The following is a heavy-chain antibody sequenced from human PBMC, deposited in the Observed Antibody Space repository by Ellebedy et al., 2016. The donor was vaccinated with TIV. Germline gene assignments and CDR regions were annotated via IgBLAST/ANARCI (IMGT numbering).Heavy chain of an antibody. V-gene: IGHV4-34*01. CDR2: ITRSGST. Sequence: SETLSLXCDVSGASFSFYYWSWIRQPPGKGLEWIGEITRSGSTNYNPSLKSRVTISVDTSKNQFSLKLSSVTAADTAVYYCAREIGTRRDVWGQGTTVTVSS. CDR1: GASFSFYY. D-gene: IGHD1-1*01. CDR3: AREIGTRRDV. J-gene: IGHJ6*02.